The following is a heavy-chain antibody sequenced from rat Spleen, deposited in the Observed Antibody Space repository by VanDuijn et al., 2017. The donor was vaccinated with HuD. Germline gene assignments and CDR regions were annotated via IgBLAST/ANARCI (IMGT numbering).Heavy chain of an antibody. J-gene: IGHJ2*01. CDR2: ISYDGSAT. CDR1: GFTFINYG. V-gene: IGHV5-29*01. D-gene: IGHD1-11*01. Sequence: EVQLVESGGGLVQPGRSLKLSCTASGFTFINYGMAWVRQAPTKGLEWVASISYDGSATYYRDSVKGRFTLSRDNAKSTLFLQMDSLTSEDTATYYCTRGGLYYFDYWGQGVMVTVSS. CDR3: TRGGLYYFDY.